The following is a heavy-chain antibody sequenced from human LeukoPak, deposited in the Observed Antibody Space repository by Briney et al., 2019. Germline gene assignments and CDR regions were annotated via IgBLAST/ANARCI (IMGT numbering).Heavy chain of an antibody. CDR1: GGTFSSYA. CDR3: ARSRDVVVPAALPYYYHYYGMDV. J-gene: IGHJ6*04. CDR2: IIPIFGTA. Sequence: GSSVKVSCKASGGTFSSYAISWVRQAPGQGLEWMGGIIPIFGTANYAQKFQGRVTITADESTSTAYMELSSLRSEDTAVYYCARSRDVVVPAALPYYYHYYGMDVWGKGTTVTVSS. D-gene: IGHD2-2*01. V-gene: IGHV1-69*01.